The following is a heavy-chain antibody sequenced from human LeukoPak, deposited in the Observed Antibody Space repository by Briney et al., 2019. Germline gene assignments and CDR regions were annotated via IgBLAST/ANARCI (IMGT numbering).Heavy chain of an antibody. D-gene: IGHD3-22*01. V-gene: IGHV4-59*08. CDR1: GASISSYY. Sequence: SETLSLTCTVSGASISSYYWSWIRQPPGKGLEWIGYIYYSGSTDYNPSLKSRVTMSVDTSKNQFSLKLSSVTAADTAVYYCATLQSSGYDYSDYWGQGILVTVSS. CDR2: IYYSGST. J-gene: IGHJ4*02. CDR3: ATLQSSGYDYSDY.